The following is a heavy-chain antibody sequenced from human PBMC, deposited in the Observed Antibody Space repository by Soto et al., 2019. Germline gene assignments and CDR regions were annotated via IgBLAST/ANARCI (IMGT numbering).Heavy chain of an antibody. J-gene: IGHJ4*02. Sequence: SETLSLTCTVSNGSMDSRDHSWSWIRQSPERGLEWIGHFYHSGSTYYNPSLRSRASTSNDLSKNQFFLELSSVTGADTAVYFCARIYWLRDSSGYHHPFDYWGLGTLVTVS. CDR2: FYHSGST. D-gene: IGHD3-22*01. CDR3: ARIYWLRDSSGYHHPFDY. CDR1: NGSMDSRDHS. V-gene: IGHV4-30-4*01.